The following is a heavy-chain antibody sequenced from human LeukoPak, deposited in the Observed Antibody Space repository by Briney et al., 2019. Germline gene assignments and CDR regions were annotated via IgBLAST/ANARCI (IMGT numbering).Heavy chain of an antibody. V-gene: IGHV4-39*01. CDR3: ARVASAVYSDY. Sequence: PSETLSLTCAVSGGSISSSNYYWGWIRQPPGRGLEWIGTIFYSGSTYYNPSLKSRVTISVDTSENQFSLKLNSVTAADTAVYYCARVASAVYSDYWGQGTLVTVSS. CDR2: IFYSGST. CDR1: GGSISSSNYY. J-gene: IGHJ4*02.